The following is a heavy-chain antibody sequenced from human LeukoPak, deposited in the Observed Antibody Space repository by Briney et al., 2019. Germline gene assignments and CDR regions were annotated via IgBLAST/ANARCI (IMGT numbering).Heavy chain of an antibody. Sequence: SETLSVTCTVSGGSVSSGSYYWSWIRQPPGKGLEWIGYIYYSGSTNYNPSLKSRVTISVDTSKNQFSLKLSSVTAADTAAYYCAREFHCSGGSCFGYDYWGQGTLVTVSS. V-gene: IGHV4-61*01. D-gene: IGHD2-15*01. CDR1: GGSVSSGSYY. J-gene: IGHJ4*02. CDR2: IYYSGST. CDR3: AREFHCSGGSCFGYDY.